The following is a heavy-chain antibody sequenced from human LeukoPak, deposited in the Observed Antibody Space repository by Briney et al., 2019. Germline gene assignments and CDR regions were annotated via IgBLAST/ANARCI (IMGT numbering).Heavy chain of an antibody. Sequence: SGGSLRLSCAASGFTFSSYWMSWVRQAPGKGLEWVANIKQDGSEKYYVDSVKGRFTISRDNAKNSLYLQMNSLRAEDTAVYYCARDMIVLRYFDWLTPSNDAFDIWGQGTMVTVSS. D-gene: IGHD3-9*01. J-gene: IGHJ3*02. CDR2: IKQDGSEK. V-gene: IGHV3-7*01. CDR3: ARDMIVLRYFDWLTPSNDAFDI. CDR1: GFTFSSYW.